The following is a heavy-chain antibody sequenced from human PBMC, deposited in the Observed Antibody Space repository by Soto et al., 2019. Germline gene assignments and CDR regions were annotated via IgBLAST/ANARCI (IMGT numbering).Heavy chain of an antibody. D-gene: IGHD6-13*01. CDR3: ANSHAGAHITAAVH. V-gene: IGHV4-39*07. CDR2: IYHSGST. J-gene: IGHJ4*02. CDR1: GGSISSSSYF. Sequence: ETLSLTCTVSGGSISSSSYFWGWIRQPPGKGLEWIGSIYHSGSTYYNPSLKSRVTISVDRSKNQFSLKLSSVTAADTAVYYCANSHAGAHITAAVHWGQGTLVTVSS.